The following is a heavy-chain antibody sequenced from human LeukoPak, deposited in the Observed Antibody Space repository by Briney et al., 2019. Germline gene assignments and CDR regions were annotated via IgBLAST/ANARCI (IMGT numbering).Heavy chain of an antibody. D-gene: IGHD4-17*01. CDR3: ARRYGDSGIYYYYYMDV. V-gene: IGHV4-34*01. J-gene: IGHJ6*03. Sequence: SETLSLTCAVYGGSFSGYYWSWIRQPPGKGLEWIGEINHSGSTNYNPSLKSRVTISVDTSKNQFSLKLSSVTAADTAVYYCARRYGDSGIYYYYYMDVWGKGTTVTISS. CDR1: GGSFSGYY. CDR2: INHSGST.